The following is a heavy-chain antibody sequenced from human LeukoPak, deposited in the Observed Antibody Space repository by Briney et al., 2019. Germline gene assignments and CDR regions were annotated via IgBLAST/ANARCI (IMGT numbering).Heavy chain of an antibody. V-gene: IGHV3-30*02. Sequence: PGGSLRLSCAASGFTFSSYGMHWVRQAPGKGLEWVAFIRYDGSNKYYADSVKGRFTISRDNSKNTLYLQMNSLRAEDTAVYYCAKDFTKRPNYDSSGYYYVHYYYYYMDVWGKGTTVTISS. CDR1: GFTFSSYG. D-gene: IGHD3-22*01. CDR3: AKDFTKRPNYDSSGYYYVHYYYYYMDV. J-gene: IGHJ6*03. CDR2: IRYDGSNK.